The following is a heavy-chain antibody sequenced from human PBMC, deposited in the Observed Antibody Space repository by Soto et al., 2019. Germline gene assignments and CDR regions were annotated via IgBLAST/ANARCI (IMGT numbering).Heavy chain of an antibody. V-gene: IGHV4-34*01. CDR1: GGSFSGYY. Sequence: PSETLSLTCAVYGGSFSGYYWSWIRQPPGKGLEWIGEINHSGSTNYNPSLKSRVTISVDTSKNQFSLKLSSVTAADTAVYYCARPQGIFGVVGAFDIWGQGTMVTVSS. CDR2: INHSGST. CDR3: ARPQGIFGVVGAFDI. J-gene: IGHJ3*02. D-gene: IGHD3-3*01.